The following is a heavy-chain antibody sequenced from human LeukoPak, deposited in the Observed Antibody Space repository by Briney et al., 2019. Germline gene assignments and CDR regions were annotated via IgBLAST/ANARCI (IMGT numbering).Heavy chain of an antibody. Sequence: ASVKVSCKASGYTSTNFYIHWVRQAPGQGLEWMGWINPISGDTNNAQKFQGRVTMTRDSSISTAYMELSSLRSDDTAVYFCAREGVRQWLVPFDSWGQGTLVTVSS. J-gene: IGHJ4*02. V-gene: IGHV1-2*02. CDR3: AREGVRQWLVPFDS. CDR1: GYTSTNFY. D-gene: IGHD6-19*01. CDR2: INPISGDT.